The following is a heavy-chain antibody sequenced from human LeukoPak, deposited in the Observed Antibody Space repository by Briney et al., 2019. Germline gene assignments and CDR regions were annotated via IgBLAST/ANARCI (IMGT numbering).Heavy chain of an antibody. Sequence: GGSLRLSCAASGFTFSSYAMSWVRQAPGKGLEWVSAISGSGGSTYYADSVKGRFTISRDNSKNTLCLQMNSLRAEDTAVYYCAKNLNIVGASDAFDIWGQGTMVTVSS. J-gene: IGHJ3*02. V-gene: IGHV3-23*01. CDR2: ISGSGGST. CDR1: GFTFSSYA. D-gene: IGHD1-26*01. CDR3: AKNLNIVGASDAFDI.